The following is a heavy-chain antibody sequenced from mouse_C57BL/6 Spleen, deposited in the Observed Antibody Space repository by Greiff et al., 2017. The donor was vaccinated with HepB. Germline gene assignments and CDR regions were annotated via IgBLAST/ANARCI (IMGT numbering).Heavy chain of an antibody. CDR3: ARDYDYDAY. D-gene: IGHD2-4*01. CDR2: INPNYGTT. V-gene: IGHV1-39*01. CDR1: LYSFPHFN. J-gene: IGHJ3*01. Sequence: VQLQQSVPLLVLPLSSLPISCKASLYSFPHFNLNWVLLLNGKSLEWIGLINPNYGTTSYNQKFKGKATLTVDQSSSTAYMQLNSLTSEDSAVYYCARDYDYDAYWGQGTLVTVSA.